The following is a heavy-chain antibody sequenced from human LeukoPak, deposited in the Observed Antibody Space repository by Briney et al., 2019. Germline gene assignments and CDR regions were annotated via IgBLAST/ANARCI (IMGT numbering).Heavy chain of an antibody. CDR2: IKEDGSEK. V-gene: IGHV3-7*01. D-gene: IGHD3-3*01. Sequence: GGSLRLSCAASGFTFSTHWMSWVRQVPGKGLEWVANIKEDGSEKYYVDSVKGRFTISRDSAKKSLYLQMNSLRAEDSAIYYCASGYLDDFWSGHFWGQGTQVTVSS. CDR3: ASGYLDDFWSGHF. J-gene: IGHJ4*02. CDR1: GFTFSTHW.